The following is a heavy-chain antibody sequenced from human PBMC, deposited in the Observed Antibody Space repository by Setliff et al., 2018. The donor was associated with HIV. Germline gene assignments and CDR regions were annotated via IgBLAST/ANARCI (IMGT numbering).Heavy chain of an antibody. CDR3: VRLTGISSGWYGGGYYFDY. D-gene: IGHD6-19*01. V-gene: IGHV4-39*01. Sequence: ASETLSLTCTVSGGSINSNNYYWAWIRQPPGRGLEWIGSIYYSGSTYYNPSLKSRVTISADTSKIQFSLKLSSVTAADTAVYYCVRLTGISSGWYGGGYYFDYWGRGTLVTVSS. CDR1: GGSINSNNYY. J-gene: IGHJ4*02. CDR2: IYYSGST.